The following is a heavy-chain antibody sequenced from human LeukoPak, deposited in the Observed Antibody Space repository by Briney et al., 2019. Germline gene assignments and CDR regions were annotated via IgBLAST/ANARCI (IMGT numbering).Heavy chain of an antibody. Sequence: SQTLSLTCTVSCGSISSDGYYWTWIRQHPGKGLEWIGAIYYTGSTYYNPSLKSRATISVDTSKNHFSLKLTSVTAADTAVYYCARGPGGAAAADFDPWGQGTLVTVSS. J-gene: IGHJ5*02. D-gene: IGHD6-13*01. CDR1: CGSISSDGYY. V-gene: IGHV4-31*03. CDR2: IYYTGST. CDR3: ARGPGGAAAADFDP.